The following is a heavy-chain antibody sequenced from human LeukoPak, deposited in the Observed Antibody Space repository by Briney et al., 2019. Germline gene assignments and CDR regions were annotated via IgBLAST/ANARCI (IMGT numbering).Heavy chain of an antibody. D-gene: IGHD3-22*01. Sequence: SETLSLTCTVSGGSISSSSYYWGWIRQPPGQGLEWIGYIYHSGSTYYNPSLKSRVTISVDRSKNEFSLKLSSVTAADTAVYYCARDGGRTRDYYDRPEGYGMDVWGQGTTVTVSS. CDR1: GGSISSSSYY. CDR3: ARDGGRTRDYYDRPEGYGMDV. J-gene: IGHJ6*02. V-gene: IGHV4-39*07. CDR2: IYHSGST.